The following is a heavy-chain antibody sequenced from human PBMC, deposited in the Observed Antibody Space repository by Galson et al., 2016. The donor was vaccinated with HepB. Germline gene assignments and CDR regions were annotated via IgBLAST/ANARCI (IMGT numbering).Heavy chain of an antibody. Sequence: SLRLSCAASGFTFSSFWMSWVRQAPGKGLEWVSSISGPGRNTYYADSVKGRFTISRDNSKNTLYLQMNSLRAEDTAVYYCAKDPIQCGGDCTRASYYFDYWGQGLLVTVSS. CDR3: AKDPIQCGGDCTRASYYFDY. V-gene: IGHV3-23*01. D-gene: IGHD2-21*02. J-gene: IGHJ4*02. CDR1: GFTFSSFW. CDR2: ISGPGRNT.